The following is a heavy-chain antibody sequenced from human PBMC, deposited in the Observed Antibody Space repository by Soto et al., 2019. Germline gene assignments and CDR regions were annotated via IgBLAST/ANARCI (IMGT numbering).Heavy chain of an antibody. Sequence: SETLSLTCTVSGGSISSSSYYWGWIRQPPGKGLEWIGSIYYSGSTYYNPSLKSRVTISVDTSKNQFSLKLSSVTAADTAVYYCATSDYYGSGSYWSWADYWGQGTLVTVSS. V-gene: IGHV4-39*01. CDR2: IYYSGST. J-gene: IGHJ4*02. CDR3: ATSDYYGSGSYWSWADY. CDR1: GGSISSSSYY. D-gene: IGHD3-10*01.